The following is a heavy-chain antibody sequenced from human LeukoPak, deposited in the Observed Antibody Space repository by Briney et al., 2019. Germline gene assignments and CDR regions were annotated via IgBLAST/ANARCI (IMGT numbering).Heavy chain of an antibody. V-gene: IGHV4-30-4*08. CDR1: GGSISCGDYY. CDR2: IYYNGRT. D-gene: IGHD3-3*01. Sequence: PSETLSLTCTVSGGSISCGDYYWSWIRQPPGKGLEWIGYIYYNGRTYYNPSLKSRVTISVDTSKNQFSLKLSSVNAADMAVYYCARVSTIFGVVIMGVDYWGQGALVTVSS. J-gene: IGHJ4*02. CDR3: ARVSTIFGVVIMGVDY.